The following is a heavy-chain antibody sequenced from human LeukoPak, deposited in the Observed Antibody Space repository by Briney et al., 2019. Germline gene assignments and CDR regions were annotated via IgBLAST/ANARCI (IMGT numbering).Heavy chain of an antibody. J-gene: IGHJ5*02. CDR3: ARAVDYYGSGSYYKRWFDP. CDR1: RGSISSGDYY. Sequence: SQTLSLTCTVSRGSISSGDYYWSWIRQPPGKGLEWIGYISYSGSTYYNPSLKSRVTISLDTSKNQFSLKLSSVTAADTAVYYCARAVDYYGSGSYYKRWFDPWGQGTLVTVSS. D-gene: IGHD3-10*01. CDR2: ISYSGST. V-gene: IGHV4-30-4*08.